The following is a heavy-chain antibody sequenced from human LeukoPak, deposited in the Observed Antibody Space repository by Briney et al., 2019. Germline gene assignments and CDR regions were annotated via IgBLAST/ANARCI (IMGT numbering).Heavy chain of an antibody. D-gene: IGHD6-25*01. CDR1: GGSISSSDYY. Sequence: SETLSLTCTVSGGSISSSDYYWGWIRQPPGKGLEWIGSIYYGGSTYYNPSLKSRVTISVDTSMNQFSLKLSFVTTADTAVYYCARALAAAGSYWGQGTLVTVSS. J-gene: IGHJ4*02. CDR2: IYYGGST. CDR3: ARALAAAGSY. V-gene: IGHV4-39*01.